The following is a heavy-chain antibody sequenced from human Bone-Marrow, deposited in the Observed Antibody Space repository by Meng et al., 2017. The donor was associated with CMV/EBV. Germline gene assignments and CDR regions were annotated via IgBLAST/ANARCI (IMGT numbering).Heavy chain of an antibody. CDR3: TRLNCSGGSCYSVWYFDL. D-gene: IGHD2-15*01. CDR2: IRSNANSYAT. V-gene: IGHV3-73*01. CDR1: GFTFSGSA. J-gene: IGHJ2*01. Sequence: GESLKISCAASGFTFSGSAMHWVRQASGKGLEWVGRIRSNANSYATAYAASVKVRFTISRDDSKNTAYLQMNSLKTEDTAVYYCTRLNCSGGSCYSVWYFDLWGRGTLVTVSS.